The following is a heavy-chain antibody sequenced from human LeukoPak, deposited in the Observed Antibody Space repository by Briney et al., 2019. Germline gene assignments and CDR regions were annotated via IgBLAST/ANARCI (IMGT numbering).Heavy chain of an antibody. CDR3: ARALVGAATLSY. J-gene: IGHJ4*02. CDR2: IYPGDSDT. Sequence: GESLKISCKGSGYIFTSHWIGWVRQMPGKGLEWMGVIYPGDSDTRYSPSFQGQVTLSADKSISTAYLQWSSLKASDTAIYYCARALVGAATLSYWGQGTLVTVSS. V-gene: IGHV5-51*01. CDR1: GYIFTSHW. D-gene: IGHD1-26*01.